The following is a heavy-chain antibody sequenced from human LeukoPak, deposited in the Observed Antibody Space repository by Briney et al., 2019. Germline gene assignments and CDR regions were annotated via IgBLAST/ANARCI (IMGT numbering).Heavy chain of an antibody. CDR3: AKDKGPVDDAFDI. Sequence: PGGSLRLSCAASGFTFSSYAMHWVRQAPGKGLEWVSGISWNSGSIGYADSVKGRFTISRDNAKNSLYLQMNSLRAEDTALYYCAKDKGPVDDAFDIWGQGTMVTVSS. V-gene: IGHV3-9*01. D-gene: IGHD6-19*01. CDR2: ISWNSGSI. CDR1: GFTFSSYA. J-gene: IGHJ3*02.